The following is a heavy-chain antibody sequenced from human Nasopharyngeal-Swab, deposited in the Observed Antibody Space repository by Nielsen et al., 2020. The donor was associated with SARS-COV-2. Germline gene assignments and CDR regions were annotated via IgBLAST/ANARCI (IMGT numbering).Heavy chain of an antibody. CDR3: AKDRDSGDDSGEYYHYYGMDV. CDR2: ISGADDSP. CDR1: GFTFSSYS. D-gene: IGHD5-12*01. V-gene: IGHV3-23*01. J-gene: IGHJ6*02. Sequence: GESLKISCAASGFTFSSYSMNWVRQAPGRGLEWVSAISGADDSPKYADSVKGRFTISRDNSKNTLDLQMNSLRAEDTAMYYCAKDRDSGDDSGEYYHYYGMDVWGQGTSVTVS.